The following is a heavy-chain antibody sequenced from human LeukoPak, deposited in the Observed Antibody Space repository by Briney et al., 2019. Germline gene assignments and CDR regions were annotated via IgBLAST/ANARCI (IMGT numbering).Heavy chain of an antibody. J-gene: IGHJ4*02. CDR2: ISYSGTT. V-gene: IGHV4-39*01. CDR3: ARRIGASSFADN. CDR1: GDSVSSRSYY. D-gene: IGHD1-26*01. Sequence: PSETLSLTCAVSGDSVSSRSYYWDWIRQPPGKGLEWIGTISYSGTTYYNPSLKSRVTISVDTSKNQFSLKLNSVTAADTAVYYCARRIGASSFADNWGQGALFTVSS.